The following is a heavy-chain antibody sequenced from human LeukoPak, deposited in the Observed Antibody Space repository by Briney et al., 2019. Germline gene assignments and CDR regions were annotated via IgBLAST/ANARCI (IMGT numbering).Heavy chain of an antibody. Sequence: GGSLRLSCVASGSAFSSYWMTWVRQAPGKGLEWVANIKQDGGEEYYVDSVKGRFTISRDNAKNSLFLQMNSLRVEDTAVYYCARLGGSYYTYWGQGTLVTVSS. D-gene: IGHD1-26*01. CDR2: IKQDGGEE. V-gene: IGHV3-7*01. CDR1: GSAFSSYW. J-gene: IGHJ4*02. CDR3: ARLGGSYYTY.